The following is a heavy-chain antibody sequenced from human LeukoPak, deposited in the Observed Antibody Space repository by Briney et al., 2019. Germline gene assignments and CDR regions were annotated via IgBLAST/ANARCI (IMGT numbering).Heavy chain of an antibody. CDR3: ARGRQLVPGYYYYYIDV. Sequence: GASVKVSCKASGYTFTGYYMYWVRQAPGQGLEWMGWINPNSGGTNYAQKFQGRVTMTRNTSISTAYMELSSLRSEDMAVYYCARGRQLVPGYYYYYIDVWGKGTTVTVSS. D-gene: IGHD6-13*01. CDR2: INPNSGGT. V-gene: IGHV1-2*02. CDR1: GYTFTGYY. J-gene: IGHJ6*03.